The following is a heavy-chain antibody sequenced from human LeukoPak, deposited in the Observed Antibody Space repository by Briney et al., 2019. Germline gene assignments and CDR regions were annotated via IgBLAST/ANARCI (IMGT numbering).Heavy chain of an antibody. CDR2: IYYSGST. CDR3: ARAIVVVTAALNDVFDI. Sequence: SETLSLTCTVSGGSISSINYYWGWIRQPPGKGLEWIGSIYYSGSTYYNPSLKSRFTISVDTSKNQFSLKESSVTAADTAVYYCARAIVVVTAALNDVFDIWGQGTMVTVSS. D-gene: IGHD2-21*02. V-gene: IGHV4-39*07. CDR1: GGSISSINYY. J-gene: IGHJ3*02.